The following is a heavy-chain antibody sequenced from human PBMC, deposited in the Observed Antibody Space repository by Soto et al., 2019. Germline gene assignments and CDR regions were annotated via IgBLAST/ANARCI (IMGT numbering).Heavy chain of an antibody. V-gene: IGHV3-30-3*01. Sequence: GGSLRLSCAASGFTFSSYAMHWVRQAPGKGLEWVAVISYDGSNKYYADSVKGRFTISRDNSKNTLYLQMNSLRAEDTAVYYCARTYYYYYGMDVWGQGTTVTVSS. CDR2: ISYDGSNK. J-gene: IGHJ6*02. CDR1: GFTFSSYA. CDR3: ARTYYYYYGMDV.